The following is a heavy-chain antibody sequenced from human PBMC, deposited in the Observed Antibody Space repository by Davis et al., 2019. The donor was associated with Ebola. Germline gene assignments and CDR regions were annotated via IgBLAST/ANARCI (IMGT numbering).Heavy chain of an antibody. CDR3: ARDPYYVWATYRRAGDAFNI. Sequence: ASVKVSCKASGYSFTSYGITWVRQAPGQGLEWMGWISGNSGYTKYAQNLQDRVTITTDTSTSTAYLELRSLKSDDTAVYYCARDPYYVWATYRRAGDAFNIWGQGTMVTVSS. J-gene: IGHJ3*02. CDR1: GYSFTSYG. V-gene: IGHV1-18*01. D-gene: IGHD3-16*02. CDR2: ISGNSGYT.